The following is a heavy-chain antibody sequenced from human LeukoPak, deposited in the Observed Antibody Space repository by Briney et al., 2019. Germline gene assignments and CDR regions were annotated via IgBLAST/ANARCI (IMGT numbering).Heavy chain of an antibody. CDR3: PREDSSGWYNYFDI. D-gene: IGHD6-19*01. V-gene: IGHV4-4*07. J-gene: IGHJ4*02. CDR1: GDSISNYY. CDR2: VSTSGST. Sequence: SETLSLTCTVSGDSISNYYWSWIRQPAGKGLEWIGRVSTSGSTNYNPSLKSRVTVSVDTSENQFSLKLTSVTAADTAMYYCPREDSSGWYNYFDIWGQGTLVTVSS.